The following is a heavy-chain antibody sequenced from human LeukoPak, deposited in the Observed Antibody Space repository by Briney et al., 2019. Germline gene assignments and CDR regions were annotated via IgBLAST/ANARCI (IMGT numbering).Heavy chain of an antibody. D-gene: IGHD6-19*01. CDR2: INPNSGGT. J-gene: IGHJ5*02. CDR3: ATGGYSSGWPRNNWFDP. CDR1: GYTFTGYY. V-gene: IGHV1-2*02. Sequence: ASVKVSYKASGYTFTGYYMHWVRQAPGQGLEWMGWINPNSGGTNYAQKFQGRVTMTRDTSISTAYMELSRLRSDDTAVYYCATGGYSSGWPRNNWFDPWGLGTLVTVSS.